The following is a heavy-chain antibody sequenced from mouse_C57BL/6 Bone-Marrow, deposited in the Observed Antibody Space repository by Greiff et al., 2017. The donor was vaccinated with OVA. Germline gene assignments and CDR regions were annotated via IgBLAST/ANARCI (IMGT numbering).Heavy chain of an antibody. CDR1: GFTFSDYY. CDR3: ARITTVVANYYAMDY. Sequence: EVNVVESEGGLVQPGSSMKLSCTASGFTFSDYYMAWVRQVPEKGLEWVANINYDGSSTYYLDSLKSRFIISRDNAKNILYLQMSSLKSEDTATYYCARITTVVANYYAMDYWGQGTSVTVSS. CDR2: INYDGSST. D-gene: IGHD1-1*01. J-gene: IGHJ4*01. V-gene: IGHV5-16*01.